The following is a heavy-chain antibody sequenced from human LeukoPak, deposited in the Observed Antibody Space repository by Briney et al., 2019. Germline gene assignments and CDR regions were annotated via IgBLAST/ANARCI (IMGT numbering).Heavy chain of an antibody. J-gene: IGHJ5*02. CDR2: INHSGST. Sequence: SETLSLTCAVYGGSFSGYYWSWIRQPPGKGLEWIGEINHSGSTNYNPSLKSRVTISVDTSKNQFSLKLSSVTAADTAVYYCARGSREVRGLRGNWFDPWGQGTLVTVSP. CDR1: GGSFSGYY. V-gene: IGHV4-34*01. D-gene: IGHD3-10*01. CDR3: ARGSREVRGLRGNWFDP.